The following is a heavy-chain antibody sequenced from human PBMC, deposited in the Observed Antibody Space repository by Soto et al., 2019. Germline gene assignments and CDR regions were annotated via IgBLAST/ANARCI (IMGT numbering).Heavy chain of an antibody. CDR2: ISYDGSNK. J-gene: IGHJ4*02. V-gene: IGHV3-30-3*01. Sequence: QVQLVESGGGVVQPGRSLRLSCAASGFTFSSYAMHWVRQAPGKGLEWVAVISYDGSNKYYADSVKGRFTISRDNSKNSLYLQMNSLRAEDTAVYYCARVGLIIDYWSQGTLVTVSS. CDR1: GFTFSSYA. CDR3: ARVGLIIDY.